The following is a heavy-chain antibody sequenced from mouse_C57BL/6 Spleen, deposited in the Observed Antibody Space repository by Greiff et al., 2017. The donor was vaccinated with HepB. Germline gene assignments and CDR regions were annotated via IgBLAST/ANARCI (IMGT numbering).Heavy chain of an antibody. CDR3: ADGYSNYSWFAY. D-gene: IGHD2-5*01. CDR2: INPSTGGT. CDR1: GYSFTGYY. V-gene: IGHV1-42*01. Sequence: VHVKQSGPELVKPGASVKISCKASGYSFTGYYMNWVKQSPEKSLEWIGEINPSTGGTTYNQKFKAKATLTVDKSSSTAYMQLKSLTSEDSAVYYCADGYSNYSWFAYWGQGTLVTVSA. J-gene: IGHJ3*01.